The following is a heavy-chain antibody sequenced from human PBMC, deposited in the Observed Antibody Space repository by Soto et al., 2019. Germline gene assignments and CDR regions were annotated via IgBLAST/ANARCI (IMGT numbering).Heavy chain of an antibody. CDR1: GYTFTSYG. Sequence: PSVKVSCKASGYTFTSYGISWVRQAPGQGLEWMGWISAYNGNTNYAQKLQGRVTMTTDTSTSTAYMELRSLRSDDTAVYYCARDMGYYDSSGYYHWGRFDPWGQGTLVTVSS. D-gene: IGHD3-22*01. CDR3: ARDMGYYDSSGYYHWGRFDP. CDR2: ISAYNGNT. J-gene: IGHJ5*02. V-gene: IGHV1-18*01.